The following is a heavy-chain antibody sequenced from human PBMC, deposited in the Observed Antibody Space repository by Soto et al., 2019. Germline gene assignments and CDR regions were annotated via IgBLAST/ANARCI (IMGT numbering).Heavy chain of an antibody. Sequence: QVQLVQSGAEVKKPGSSVKVSCKASGGTFSSYAISWVRQAPGQGLEWMGGIIPIFGTANYAQKFQGRVTITADESTSTAYMELSSLRSEDTAVYYCAREGVLGYCSGGSCLSPPYFDYWGQGTLVTVSS. CDR2: IIPIFGTA. CDR1: GGTFSSYA. D-gene: IGHD2-15*01. V-gene: IGHV1-69*01. CDR3: AREGVLGYCSGGSCLSPPYFDY. J-gene: IGHJ4*02.